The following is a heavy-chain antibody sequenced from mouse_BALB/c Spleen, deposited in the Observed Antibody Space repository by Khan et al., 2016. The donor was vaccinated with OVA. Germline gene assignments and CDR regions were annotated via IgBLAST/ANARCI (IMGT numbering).Heavy chain of an antibody. CDR1: GYTFTSYW. D-gene: IGHD1-1*01. J-gene: IGHJ2*01. CDR2: TNPTNGRT. CDR3: ARIKKIVATYFDY. V-gene: IGHV1S81*02. Sequence: QVQLQQPGAELVKAGASVKMSCKASGYTFTSYWMHWVKQRLGQGLEWFAETNPTNGRTYYNEKFKSKATLTVDQSSSTAYMLLSGPTCEDSAVYYCARIKKIVATYFDYVGQGTTLAVSS.